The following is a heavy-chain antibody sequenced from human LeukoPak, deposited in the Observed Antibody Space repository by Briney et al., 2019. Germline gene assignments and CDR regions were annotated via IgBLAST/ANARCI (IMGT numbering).Heavy chain of an antibody. CDR3: ASPPRAATMDDAFDI. D-gene: IGHD5-24*01. CDR1: GYSFTSYW. CDR2: IYPGDSDT. V-gene: IGHV5-51*01. J-gene: IGHJ3*02. Sequence: GESVKISCKGSGYSFTSYWIGWVRQMPGKGLEWMGIIYPGDSDTRYSPSFQGQVTISADKSISTAYLQWSSLKASDTAMYYCASPPRAATMDDAFDIWGQGTMVTVSS.